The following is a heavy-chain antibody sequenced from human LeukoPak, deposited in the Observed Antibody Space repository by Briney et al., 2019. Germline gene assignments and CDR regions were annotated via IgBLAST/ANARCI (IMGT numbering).Heavy chain of an antibody. CDR2: IYTSGST. J-gene: IGHJ6*03. Sequence: PSETLSLTCTVSGGSISSGSYYWSWIRQPAGKGLEWIGRIYTSGSTNYNPSLKSRVTISVDTSKNQFSLKLSSVTAADTAVYYCARDMGYYYGYYYYYMDVWGKGTTVTISS. D-gene: IGHD3-10*01. V-gene: IGHV4-61*02. CDR1: GGSISSGSYY. CDR3: ARDMGYYYGYYYYYMDV.